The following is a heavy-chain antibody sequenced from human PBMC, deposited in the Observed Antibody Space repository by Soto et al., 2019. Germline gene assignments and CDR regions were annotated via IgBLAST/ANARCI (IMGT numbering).Heavy chain of an antibody. J-gene: IGHJ6*02. CDR2: ISYDGSNK. D-gene: IGHD5-12*01. V-gene: IGHV3-30-3*01. CDR1: GFTFSSYA. Sequence: GGSLRLSCAASGFTFSSYAMHWVRQAPGKGLEWVAVISYDGSNKYYADSVKGRFTISRDNSKNTLYLQMNSLRAEDTAVYYCASGYRVYDVYYYYYGMDVWGQGTTVTVSS. CDR3: ASGYRVYDVYYYYYGMDV.